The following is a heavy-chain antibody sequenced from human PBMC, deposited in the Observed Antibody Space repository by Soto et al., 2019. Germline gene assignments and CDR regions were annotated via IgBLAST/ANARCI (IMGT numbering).Heavy chain of an antibody. CDR2: IYHSGGT. D-gene: IGHD3-22*01. CDR1: GDSISSGGYS. Sequence: QLQLQESGSGLVKPSQTLSLTCTVSGDSISSGGYSWNWIRQPPGKGLEWIGYIYHSGGTDYNPSLKSRVTITVDSSNNQFSLTLSSVTAADTAVYYCARDSRSGYYLDYWGQGTLVTVSS. J-gene: IGHJ4*02. V-gene: IGHV4-30-2*01. CDR3: ARDSRSGYYLDY.